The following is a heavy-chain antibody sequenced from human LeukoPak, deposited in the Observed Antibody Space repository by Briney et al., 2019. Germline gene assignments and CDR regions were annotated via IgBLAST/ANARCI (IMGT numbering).Heavy chain of an antibody. Sequence: SVKVSCKASGGTFSSYAISWVRPAPGQGLEWMGRIIPIFGTANYAQKFQGRVTITADKSTSTAYMELSSLRSEDTAVYYCARGSSAGYSSGWSDYWGQGTLVTVSS. CDR1: GGTFSSYA. V-gene: IGHV1-69*06. J-gene: IGHJ4*02. D-gene: IGHD6-19*01. CDR2: IIPIFGTA. CDR3: ARGSSAGYSSGWSDY.